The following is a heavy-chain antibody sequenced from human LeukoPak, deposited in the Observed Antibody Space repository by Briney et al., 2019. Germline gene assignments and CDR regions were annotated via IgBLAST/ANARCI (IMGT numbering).Heavy chain of an antibody. V-gene: IGHV3-21*01. Sequence: GGSLRLSCAASGFTFSSYSMSWVRQAPGKGLEWVSSISSSSSYIYYADSVKGRFTISRDNAKNSLYLQMNSLRAEDTAVYYCARDCGGDCYSGDHDAFDIWGQGTMVTVSS. CDR3: ARDCGGDCYSGDHDAFDI. CDR1: GFTFSSYS. CDR2: ISSSSSYI. D-gene: IGHD2-21*02. J-gene: IGHJ3*02.